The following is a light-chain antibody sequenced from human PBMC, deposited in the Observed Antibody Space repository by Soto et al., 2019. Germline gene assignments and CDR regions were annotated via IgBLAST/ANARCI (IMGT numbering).Light chain of an antibody. CDR2: DAS. Sequence: DIQMTQSPSTLSASVGDRVTVTCRASQSISIWLAWYQQKPGKAPNLVIYDASRLESGVPSTFSGSGSGTEFTLTISSLQPDDFATYYCQQYYTYWHMFGQGTRVEIK. CDR3: QQYYTYWHM. J-gene: IGKJ1*01. CDR1: QSISIW. V-gene: IGKV1-5*01.